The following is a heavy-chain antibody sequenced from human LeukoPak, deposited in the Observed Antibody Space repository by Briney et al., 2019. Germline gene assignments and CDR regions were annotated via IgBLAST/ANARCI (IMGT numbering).Heavy chain of an antibody. J-gene: IGHJ5*02. Sequence: GGSLRLSCAASGFAFNTYWIHWVRQAPGKGLVWVSRINGDGSSTSYADFVKGRFTISRDNAKNTLYLQMNSLRAEETAVYYCARDEGYSIDLWGQGTLVTVSS. V-gene: IGHV3-74*01. D-gene: IGHD5-18*01. CDR1: GFAFNTYW. CDR3: ARDEGYSIDL. CDR2: INGDGSST.